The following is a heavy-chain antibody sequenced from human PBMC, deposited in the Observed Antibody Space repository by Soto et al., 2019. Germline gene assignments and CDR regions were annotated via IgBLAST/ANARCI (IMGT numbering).Heavy chain of an antibody. CDR2: ISAYNGNT. CDR1: GYTFTSYG. J-gene: IGHJ6*02. D-gene: IGHD2-2*01. V-gene: IGHV1-18*01. CDR3: ARDLGVPAAMFGIYYYYYGMDV. Sequence: GASVKVSCKASGYTFTSYGISWVRQAPGQGLEWMGWISAYNGNTNYAQKLQGRVTMTTDTSTSTAYMELRSLRSDDTAVYYCARDLGVPAAMFGIYYYYYGMDVWGQGTTVTVSS.